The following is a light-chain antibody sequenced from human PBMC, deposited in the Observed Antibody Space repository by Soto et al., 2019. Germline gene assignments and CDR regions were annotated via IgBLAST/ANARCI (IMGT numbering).Light chain of an antibody. CDR1: QSIDDK. V-gene: IGKV3-15*01. J-gene: IGKJ1*01. CDR3: QQYSIWRT. CDR2: ATS. Sequence: IVMTQSPAPLSVSPGERATLSFRAGQSIDDKLAWYQQSPGQAPRLLIYATSTRVAGIPARFSGSGSGTEFALTISSLQSVDFAVYYCQQYSIWRTFGQGTKVDIK.